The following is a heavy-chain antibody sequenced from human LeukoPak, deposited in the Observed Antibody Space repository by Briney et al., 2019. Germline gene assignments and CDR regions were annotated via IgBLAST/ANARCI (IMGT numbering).Heavy chain of an antibody. V-gene: IGHV1-46*01. CDR3: ARGPLPARVPAAIPYGMDV. CDR1: GYTFTSYY. Sequence: GASVKVSCKASGYTFTSYYMHWVRQAPGQGLEWMGIINPSGGSTSYAQKFQGRVTMTRDTSTSTVYMELSSLRSEDTAVYYCARGPLPARVPAAIPYGMDVWGQGTTVTVSS. D-gene: IGHD2-2*01. J-gene: IGHJ6*02. CDR2: INPSGGST.